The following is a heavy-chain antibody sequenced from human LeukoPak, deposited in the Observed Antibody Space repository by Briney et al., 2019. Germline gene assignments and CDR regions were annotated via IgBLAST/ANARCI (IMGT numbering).Heavy chain of an antibody. V-gene: IGHV3-23*01. CDR2: IDGPTYRT. Sequence: GGSLRLSCAASGFTFSDYAMNWVRQAPGKGLEWVSTIDGPTYRTHYADSVMGRFTISRDNSKNTLSLQMNSLRDEDTAVYFCTTWVGAHFDFWGQGTVVTVSS. J-gene: IGHJ4*02. D-gene: IGHD1-26*01. CDR1: GFTFSDYA. CDR3: TTWVGAHFDF.